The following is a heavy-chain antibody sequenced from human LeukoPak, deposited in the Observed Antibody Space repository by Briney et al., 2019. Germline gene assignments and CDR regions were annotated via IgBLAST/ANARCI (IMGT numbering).Heavy chain of an antibody. CDR2: INHSGST. Sequence: SETLSLTCAVYGGSFSGYSWSWFRQPPGKGLEWIGEINHSGSTNYNPSLKSRVTISVDTSKNQFSLKLSSVTAADTAVYYCARQRRKEYYYYYMDVWGKGTTVTVSS. CDR1: GGSFSGYS. D-gene: IGHD1-14*01. CDR3: ARQRRKEYYYYYMDV. V-gene: IGHV4-34*01. J-gene: IGHJ6*03.